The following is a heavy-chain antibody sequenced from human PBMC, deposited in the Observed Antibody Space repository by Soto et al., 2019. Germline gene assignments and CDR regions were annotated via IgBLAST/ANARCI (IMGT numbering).Heavy chain of an antibody. Sequence: QVQLQESGPGLVKPSGTLSLTCAVSGGSISSSNWWSWVRQPPGKGLEWIGEIYHSGTTYYNPSLKSRVTKLLDTSKNQFSLKLTSVTAADTAVYCCARDGDICGGDEGFQHWARAPWSPSPQ. CDR2: IYHSGTT. D-gene: IGHD2-21*02. CDR1: GGSISSSNW. CDR3: ARDGDICGGDEGFQH. V-gene: IGHV4-4*01. J-gene: IGHJ1*01.